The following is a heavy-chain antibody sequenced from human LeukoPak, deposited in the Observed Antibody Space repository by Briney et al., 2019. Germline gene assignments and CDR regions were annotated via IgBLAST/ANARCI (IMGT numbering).Heavy chain of an antibody. J-gene: IGHJ4*02. CDR2: TSFSGGNT. CDR1: GFTFSSYG. CDR3: AHIYYHGSESYGDF. Sequence: PGGSLRLSCEASGFTFSSYGMHWVRQAPGKGLEWVAVTSFSGGNTYYGDSVRGRFTISRDNSKNTLYLQMNSLRAEDTAVYYCAHIYYHGSESYGDFWGQGTLVTVSS. D-gene: IGHD3-10*01. V-gene: IGHV3-33*05.